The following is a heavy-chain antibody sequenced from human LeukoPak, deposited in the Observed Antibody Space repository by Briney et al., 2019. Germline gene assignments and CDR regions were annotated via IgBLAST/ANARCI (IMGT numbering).Heavy chain of an antibody. CDR1: RFTFSSYG. D-gene: IGHD3-10*01. CDR3: AKSVRFGECPFDY. Sequence: GGSLRLSCAASRFTFSSYGMHWVRQAPGKGLEWVAFIRYDGSNKYYADSVKGRFTISRDNSKNTLYLQMNRLRAEDTAVYYCAKSVRFGECPFDYWGQGTLVTVSS. CDR2: IRYDGSNK. J-gene: IGHJ4*02. V-gene: IGHV3-30*02.